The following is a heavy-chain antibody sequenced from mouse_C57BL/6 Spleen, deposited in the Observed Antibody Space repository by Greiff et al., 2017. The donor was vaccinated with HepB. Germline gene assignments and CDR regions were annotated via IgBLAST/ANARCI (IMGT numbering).Heavy chain of an antibody. J-gene: IGHJ1*03. CDR2: INPSSGYT. V-gene: IGHV1-7*01. D-gene: IGHD1-1*01. CDR1: GYTFTSYW. Sequence: VQLQQSGADLAKPGASVKLSCKASGYTFTSYWMHWVKQRPGQGLEWIGYINPSSGYTKYNQKFKDKATLTADKSSSTAYMQLSSLTYEDSAVYCCARVTTVVATDFDVWGTGTTVTVSS. CDR3: ARVTTVVATDFDV.